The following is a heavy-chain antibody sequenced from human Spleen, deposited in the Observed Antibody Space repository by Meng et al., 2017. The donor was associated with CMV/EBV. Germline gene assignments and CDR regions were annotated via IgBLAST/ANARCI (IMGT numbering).Heavy chain of an antibody. CDR1: GFTFSDYY. CDR2: ISSSGSAI. Sequence: GESLKISCAASGFTFSDYYMSWIRQAPGKGLEWVSYISSSGSAIYYADSVRGRFTISRDNAKNSVYLQMNSLRAKDTAVFYCARGKLRDVWGQGTTVTVSS. CDR3: ARGKLRDV. D-gene: IGHD2-21*01. J-gene: IGHJ6*02. V-gene: IGHV3-11*04.